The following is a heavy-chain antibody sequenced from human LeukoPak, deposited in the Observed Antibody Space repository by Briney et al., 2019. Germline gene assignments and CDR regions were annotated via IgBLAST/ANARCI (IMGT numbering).Heavy chain of an antibody. V-gene: IGHV3-23*01. J-gene: IGHJ6*03. CDR3: AKDISGRGYCSSTSCYTSMGV. CDR2: ISGSGGST. Sequence: HPGGSLRLSCAASGFTFSSYAMSWIRQAPGKGLEWVSAISGSGGSTYYADSVKGRFTISRDNSKNTLYMQMNSLRAEDTAVYYCAKDISGRGYCSSTSCYTSMGVWGKGTTVTVSS. CDR1: GFTFSSYA. D-gene: IGHD2-2*02.